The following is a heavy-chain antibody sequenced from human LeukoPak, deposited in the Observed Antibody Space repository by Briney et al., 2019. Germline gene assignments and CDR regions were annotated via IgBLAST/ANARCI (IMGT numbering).Heavy chain of an antibody. Sequence: ASVKVSCKAFGYTFTNNWMHWVRQAPGQGPEWMGLISPTGGSTAYAQKFQGRVTLTRDMSTSTDYLELSSLRSDDTAVYYCARDQGSSSWLRNWFDPWGQGTLVTVSS. V-gene: IGHV1-46*01. J-gene: IGHJ5*02. CDR1: GYTFTNNW. CDR2: ISPTGGST. CDR3: ARDQGSSSWLRNWFDP. D-gene: IGHD6-13*01.